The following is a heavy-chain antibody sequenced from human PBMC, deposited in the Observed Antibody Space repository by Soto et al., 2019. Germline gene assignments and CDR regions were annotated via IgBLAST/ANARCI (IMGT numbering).Heavy chain of an antibody. J-gene: IGHJ5*02. CDR1: GGTFSSYA. V-gene: IGHV1-69*12. CDR2: IIPIFGTA. CDR3: ARDFTLRYPTLGLNWFDP. Sequence: QVQLVQSGAEVKKPGSSVKVSCKASGGTFSSYAISWVRQAPGQGLEWMGGIIPIFGTANYAQKFQGRVTITADESTSTASMELSSLTSEDTAVYYCARDFTLRYPTLGLNWFDPWGQGTLVTVSS. D-gene: IGHD3-9*01.